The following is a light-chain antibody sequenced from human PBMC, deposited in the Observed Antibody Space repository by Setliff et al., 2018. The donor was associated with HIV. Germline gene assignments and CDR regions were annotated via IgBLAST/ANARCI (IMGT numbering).Light chain of an antibody. V-gene: IGLV3-21*04. CDR1: NIGSKN. CDR2: YDT. Sequence: SYELTQPPSVSVAPGETASITCGGNNIGSKNAHWYQQRPGQAPVLVIYYDTDRPSGIPERFSGSNSGNTATLTISRVEAGDEADYYCQVWDSTGDHVLFGGGTKVTVL. J-gene: IGLJ2*01. CDR3: QVWDSTGDHVL.